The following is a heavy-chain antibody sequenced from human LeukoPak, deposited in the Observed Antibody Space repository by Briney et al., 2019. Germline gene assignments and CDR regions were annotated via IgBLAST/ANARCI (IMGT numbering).Heavy chain of an antibody. V-gene: IGHV1-18*01. CDR3: ARDQGYSSGWRSFDY. CDR2: ISAYNGNT. CDR1: GHTFTSYG. D-gene: IGHD6-19*01. J-gene: IGHJ4*02. Sequence: ASVKVSCKASGHTFTSYGISWLRQAPGQGLEWMGWISAYNGNTNYAQKLQGRVTMTTDTSTSTAYMELRSLRSDDTAVYYCARDQGYSSGWRSFDYWGQGTLVTVSS.